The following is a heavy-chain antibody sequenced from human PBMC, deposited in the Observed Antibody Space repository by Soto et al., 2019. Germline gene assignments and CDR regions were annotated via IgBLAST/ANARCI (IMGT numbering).Heavy chain of an antibody. CDR3: AHTMAPRIFDS. Sequence: QITLKEAGPPLVKPTQTLTLTCSFSGFSLITSGVGVGWIRQPPGNALEWLALIYWDDDTGYSTSLRSRLTITKDSSRNQVDLTMTNMDPADTATYYCAHTMAPRIFDSWGQGTLVTVSS. V-gene: IGHV2-5*02. CDR1: GFSLITSGVG. J-gene: IGHJ4*02. CDR2: IYWDDDT.